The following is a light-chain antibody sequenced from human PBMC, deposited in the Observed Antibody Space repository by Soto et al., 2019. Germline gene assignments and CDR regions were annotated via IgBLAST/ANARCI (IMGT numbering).Light chain of an antibody. CDR2: EVS. V-gene: IGLV2-14*01. CDR3: SSHTTYGTRV. J-gene: IGLJ1*01. Sequence: SALTQPASVSGSPGQSIAISCTGTSSDIGSYNYVSWYQQHPGKAPKLMIHEVSNRPSGVSDRFSGSKSGNTASLTISGLQADDEADYYCSSHTTYGTRVFGTGTKVTVL. CDR1: SSDIGSYNY.